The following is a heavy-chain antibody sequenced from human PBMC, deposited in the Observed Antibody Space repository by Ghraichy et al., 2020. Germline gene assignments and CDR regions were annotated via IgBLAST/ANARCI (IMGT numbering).Heavy chain of an antibody. V-gene: IGHV3-23*01. J-gene: IGHJ4*02. D-gene: IGHD1-20*01. CDR2: ISGSGGST. CDR3: AKDHNWNDQGILDY. Sequence: GGSLRLSCAASGFTFSSYAMSWVRQAPGKGLEWVSAISGSGGSTYYADSVKGRFTISRDNSKNTLYLQMNSLRAEDTAVYYCAKDHNWNDQGILDYWGQGTLVTVSS. CDR1: GFTFSSYA.